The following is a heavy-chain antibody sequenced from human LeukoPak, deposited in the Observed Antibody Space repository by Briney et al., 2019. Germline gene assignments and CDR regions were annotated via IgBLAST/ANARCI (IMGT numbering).Heavy chain of an antibody. CDR3: ARDIRSGSYLVFDY. J-gene: IGHJ4*02. V-gene: IGHV3-48*01. Sequence: GGSLRLSCAASGFIFSSYSMNWVRQAPGKGLEWVSYISSSSSTIYYADSVKGRFTISRDNAKNSLYLQMNSLRAEDTAVYYCARDIRSGSYLVFDYWGQGTLVTVSS. CDR1: GFIFSSYS. CDR2: ISSSSSTI. D-gene: IGHD1-26*01.